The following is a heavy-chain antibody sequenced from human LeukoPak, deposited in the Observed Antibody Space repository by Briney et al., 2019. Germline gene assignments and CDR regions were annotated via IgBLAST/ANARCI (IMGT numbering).Heavy chain of an antibody. Sequence: ASVKVSCKASGYTFTGYYMHWVRQAPGQGLEWMGWINPNSGGTNYAQKFQGRVTMTRDTSISTAYMELSRLRSDDTAVYYCARGAVAGSSIYYYYYMDVWGKGTTVTVSS. CDR1: GYTFTGYY. V-gene: IGHV1-2*02. CDR3: ARGAVAGSSIYYYYYMDV. J-gene: IGHJ6*03. CDR2: INPNSGGT. D-gene: IGHD6-19*01.